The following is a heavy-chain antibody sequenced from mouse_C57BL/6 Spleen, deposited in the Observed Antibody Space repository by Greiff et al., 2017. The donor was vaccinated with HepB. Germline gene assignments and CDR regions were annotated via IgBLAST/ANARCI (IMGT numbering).Heavy chain of an antibody. CDR1: GFTFSSYG. J-gene: IGHJ4*01. CDR3: ARLYDYDLYAMDY. Sequence: EVMLVESGGDLVKPGGSLKLSCAASGFTFSSYGMSWVRQTPDKRLEWVATISSGGSYTYYPDSVKGRFTISRDNAKNTLYLQMSSLKSEDTAMYYCARLYDYDLYAMDYWGQGTSVTVSS. D-gene: IGHD2-4*01. V-gene: IGHV5-6*02. CDR2: ISSGGSYT.